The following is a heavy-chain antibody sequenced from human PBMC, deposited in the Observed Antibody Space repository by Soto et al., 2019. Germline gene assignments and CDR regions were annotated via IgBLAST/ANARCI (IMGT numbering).Heavy chain of an antibody. J-gene: IGHJ4*02. Sequence: SVKVSCKASGGTFSSYAISWVRQAPGQGLEWMGGIIPIFGTANYAQKFQGRVTITADESTSTAYMELSSLRSEDTAVYYCARGYVDTAMVRHLDYWGQGTLVTVSS. CDR2: IIPIFGTA. CDR3: ARGYVDTAMVRHLDY. D-gene: IGHD5-18*01. V-gene: IGHV1-69*13. CDR1: GGTFSSYA.